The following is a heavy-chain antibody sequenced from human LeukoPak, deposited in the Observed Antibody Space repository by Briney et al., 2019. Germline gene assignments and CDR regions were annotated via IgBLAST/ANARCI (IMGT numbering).Heavy chain of an antibody. D-gene: IGHD6-13*01. Sequence: PGGSLRLSCAVSGFTFSDFWMNWVRRSPGKGLEWVASINQNGGETSYVDSVKGRFTISRDNPKNSLHLQMSSLRAEDTAVYYCARDGTAPGLYFDLWGQGTLVTVSS. CDR2: INQNGGET. CDR1: GFTFSDFW. V-gene: IGHV3-7*01. J-gene: IGHJ4*01. CDR3: ARDGTAPGLYFDL.